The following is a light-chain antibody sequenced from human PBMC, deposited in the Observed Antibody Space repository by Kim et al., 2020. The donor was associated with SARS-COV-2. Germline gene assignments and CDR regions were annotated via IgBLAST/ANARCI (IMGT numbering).Light chain of an antibody. CDR3: QQYDTYPWT. CDR1: QSISTW. CDR2: KAS. J-gene: IGKJ1*01. Sequence: DIQMTQSPSTLSASAGDRITITCRACQSISTWLAWYQQKPGKAPKLLIYKASSLQSGVPSRFSGSGSGADFILTVSSLQPDDFATYYCQQYDTYPWTFGQGTKVDIK. V-gene: IGKV1-5*03.